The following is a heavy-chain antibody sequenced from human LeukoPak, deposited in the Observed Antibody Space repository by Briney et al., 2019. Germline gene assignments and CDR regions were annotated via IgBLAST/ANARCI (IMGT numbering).Heavy chain of an antibody. V-gene: IGHV3-15*01. CDR1: GFIFSNAW. CDR3: TTKKIYDSSGYRLMARDAFDI. J-gene: IGHJ3*02. Sequence: PGGSLRLSCAASGFIFSNAWMSWVRQAPGKGLEWVGRIKSKTDGGTTDYAAPVKGRFTISRDDSKNTLYLQMNSLKTEDTAVYYCTTKKIYDSSGYRLMARDAFDIWGQGTMVTVSS. D-gene: IGHD3-22*01. CDR2: IKSKTDGGTT.